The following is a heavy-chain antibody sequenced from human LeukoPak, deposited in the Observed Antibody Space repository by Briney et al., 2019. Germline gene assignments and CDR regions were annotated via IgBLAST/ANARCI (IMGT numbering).Heavy chain of an antibody. Sequence: AASVKVSCKASGYTFTSYDINWVRQATGQGLEWMGWMNPNSGNTGYAQKFQGRVTMTRDTSISTAYMELSSLRSEDTAVYYCARGLGVLWFGELSALGYWGQGTLVTVSS. D-gene: IGHD3-10*01. V-gene: IGHV1-8*01. J-gene: IGHJ4*02. CDR1: GYTFTSYD. CDR2: MNPNSGNT. CDR3: ARGLGVLWFGELSALGY.